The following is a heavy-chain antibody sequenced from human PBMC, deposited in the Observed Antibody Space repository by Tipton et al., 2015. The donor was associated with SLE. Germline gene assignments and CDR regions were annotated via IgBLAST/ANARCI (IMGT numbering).Heavy chain of an antibody. CDR3: ARNLGPEWMATKRGYFDL. D-gene: IGHD5-24*01. J-gene: IGHJ2*01. CDR2: IYSSGTT. CDR1: GGSISSGSYY. V-gene: IGHV4-61*09. Sequence: TLSLTCTVSGGSISSGSYYWSWIRQPPGKGLEWIGYIYSSGTTKYNPSLKSRVTRSLDTSKNQFSLKVTSVTAADTAVYYCARNLGPEWMATKRGYFDLWGRGTLVSVSS.